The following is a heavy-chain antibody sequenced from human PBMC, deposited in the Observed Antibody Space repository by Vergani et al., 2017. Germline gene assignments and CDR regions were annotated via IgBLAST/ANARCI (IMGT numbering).Heavy chain of an antibody. CDR3: ASGSSGFFTLTSPDWFDP. Sequence: QGQLVESGGGLVKPGGSLSLSCPASRFVFSYYYMLWIRQAPGRGLEWISYISNSGNTINYADPVKARFIVSRDNAKKSLYLQMNSLRVEDTAVYYCASGSSGFFTLTSPDWFDPWGQGTLVTGS. CDR1: RFVFSYYY. CDR2: ISNSGNTI. D-gene: IGHD3-3*01. V-gene: IGHV3-11*04. J-gene: IGHJ5*02.